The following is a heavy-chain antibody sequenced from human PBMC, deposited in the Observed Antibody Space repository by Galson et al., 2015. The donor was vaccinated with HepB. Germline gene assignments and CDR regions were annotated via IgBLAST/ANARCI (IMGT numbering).Heavy chain of an antibody. CDR3: ARTLAVVGGPYYFDY. D-gene: IGHD6-19*01. CDR2: IKQDGSEK. J-gene: IGHJ4*02. V-gene: IGHV3-7*03. CDR1: GFTFSSHW. Sequence: SLRLSCAASGFTFSSHWMSWVRQAPGKGLEWVANIKQDGSEKYYVDSVKGRFTISRDNAKNSLSLQMNSLRAKDTAVYYCARTLAVVGGPYYFDYWGQGTLVTVSS.